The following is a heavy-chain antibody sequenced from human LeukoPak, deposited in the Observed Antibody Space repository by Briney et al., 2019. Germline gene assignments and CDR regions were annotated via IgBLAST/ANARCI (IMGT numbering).Heavy chain of an antibody. CDR2: IYHSGST. CDR3: ARTTPRGYYYGMDV. D-gene: IGHD1-26*01. J-gene: IGHJ6*02. Sequence: SQTLSLTCAVSGGSISSGGYSWSWIRQPPGKGLEWIGYIYHSGSTYYNPSLKSRVTISVDRSKNRFSLKLSSVTAADTAVYYCARTTPRGYYYGMDVWGQGTTVTVSS. V-gene: IGHV4-30-2*01. CDR1: GGSISSGGYS.